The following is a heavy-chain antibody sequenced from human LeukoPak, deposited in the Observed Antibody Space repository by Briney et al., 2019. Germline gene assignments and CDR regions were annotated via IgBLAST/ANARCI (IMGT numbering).Heavy chain of an antibody. J-gene: IGHJ4*02. CDR2: IIPIFGTA. Sequence: ASVKVSCKASGGTFSSYAISWVGQAPGKGLEWVGRIIPIFGTANYAQKFQGRVTITTDESTSTAYMELSSLRSEDTAVYYCARGRYYGSGSYGNWGQGTLVTVSS. CDR1: GGTFSSYA. D-gene: IGHD3-10*01. V-gene: IGHV1-69*05. CDR3: ARGRYYGSGSYGN.